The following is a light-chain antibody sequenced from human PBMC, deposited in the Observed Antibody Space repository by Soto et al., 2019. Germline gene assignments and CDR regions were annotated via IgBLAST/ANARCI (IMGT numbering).Light chain of an antibody. CDR2: GAS. Sequence: PAKRATLSCRSSQSLTSSYLAWYQQKPGQAPRLLIYGASNRATGIPDRFSGSGSGTDFTLTISRLEPEDFAVYYCQQYGSPPITFGQGTRLEIK. V-gene: IGKV3-20*01. J-gene: IGKJ5*01. CDR1: QSLTSSY. CDR3: QQYGSPPIT.